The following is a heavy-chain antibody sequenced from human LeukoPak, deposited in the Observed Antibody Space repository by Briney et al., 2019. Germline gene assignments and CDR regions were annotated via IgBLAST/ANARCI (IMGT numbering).Heavy chain of an antibody. D-gene: IGHD3-22*01. Sequence: ASVKVSCKASGYTFTGYYMHWVRQAPGQGLEWMGWINPNSSGTNYAQKFQGRVTMTRDTSISTAYMELSRLRSDDTAVYYCARAQDYYDSSGYPDYWGQGTLVTVSS. J-gene: IGHJ4*02. CDR3: ARAQDYYDSSGYPDY. V-gene: IGHV1-2*02. CDR1: GYTFTGYY. CDR2: INPNSSGT.